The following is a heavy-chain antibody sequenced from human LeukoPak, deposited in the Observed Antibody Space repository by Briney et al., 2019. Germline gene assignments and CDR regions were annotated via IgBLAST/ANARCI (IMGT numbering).Heavy chain of an antibody. CDR1: GFTFSSYW. D-gene: IGHD3-9*01. Sequence: GSLRLSCAASGFTFSSYWMSWVRQAPGKGLEWVSSISSSSSYIYYADSVKGRFTISRDNAKNSLYLQMNSLRAEDTAVYYCARAGYSSGYDILTGYYGGLNFDYWGQGTLVTVSS. CDR2: ISSSSSYI. CDR3: ARAGYSSGYDILTGYYGGLNFDY. J-gene: IGHJ4*02. V-gene: IGHV3-21*01.